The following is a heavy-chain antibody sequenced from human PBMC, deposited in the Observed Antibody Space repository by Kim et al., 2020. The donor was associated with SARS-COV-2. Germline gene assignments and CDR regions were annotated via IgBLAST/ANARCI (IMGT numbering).Heavy chain of an antibody. CDR1: GFTFSTYA. CDR3: AKSLSFAATDCYDI. Sequence: GGSLRLSCAASGFTFSTYAMSWVRQAPGKGLEWVSGVNDNGGSTNYADSVKGRFTISRDTSKNTLYLQMNSLRAEDTAVYYCAKSLSFAATDCYDIWAQGTMVTDS. J-gene: IGHJ3*02. CDR2: VNDNGGST. D-gene: IGHD6-6*01. V-gene: IGHV3-23*01.